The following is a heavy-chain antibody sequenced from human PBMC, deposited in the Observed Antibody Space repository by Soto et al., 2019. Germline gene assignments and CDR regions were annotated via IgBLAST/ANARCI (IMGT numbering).Heavy chain of an antibody. V-gene: IGHV1-69*04. CDR1: GYTFTSYA. D-gene: IGHD1-1*01. CDR2: IIPILGIA. CDR3: ACPEVDWNDEYYYGMDV. J-gene: IGHJ6*02. Sequence: SVKVSCKASGYTFTSYAMHWVRQAPGQGLEWMGRIIPILGIANYAQKFQGRVTITADKSTSTAYMELSSLRSEDTAVYYCACPEVDWNDEYYYGMDVWGQGTTVTVSS.